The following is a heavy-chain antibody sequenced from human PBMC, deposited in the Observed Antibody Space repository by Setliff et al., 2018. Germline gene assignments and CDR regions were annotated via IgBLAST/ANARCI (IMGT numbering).Heavy chain of an antibody. J-gene: IGHJ6*03. V-gene: IGHV4-38-2*02. CDR3: ARDNRARHYMDV. CDR2: ILFSGDT. Sequence: PSETLSLTCAVSGYSISSGFSWVWIRQSPGKGLEWIGRILFSGDTYYNPSLNSRVTISADTSKNQFSLNLSSVTAADTAVYYCARDNRARHYMDVWGKGTKVTV. D-gene: IGHD3-10*01. CDR1: GYSISSGFS.